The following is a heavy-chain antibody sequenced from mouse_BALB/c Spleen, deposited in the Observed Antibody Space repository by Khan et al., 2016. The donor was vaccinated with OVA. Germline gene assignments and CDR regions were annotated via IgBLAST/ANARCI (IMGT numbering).Heavy chain of an antibody. D-gene: IGHD2-3*01. CDR2: IDPENGNT. CDR3: TRDGYSPWFVY. CDR1: GFNIKDYY. V-gene: IGHV14-1*02. Sequence: VQLQQSGAELVRPGALVKLSCKASGFNIKDYYIHWVKQRPEQGLEWIGWIDPENGNTIYDPTFQGKATITADTSSNTAYLQLSSLTSEDTAVYYCTRDGYSPWFVYWGQGTLVTVSA. J-gene: IGHJ3*01.